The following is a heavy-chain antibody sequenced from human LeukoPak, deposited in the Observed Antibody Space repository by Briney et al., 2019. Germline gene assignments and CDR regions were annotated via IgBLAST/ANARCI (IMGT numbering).Heavy chain of an antibody. J-gene: IGHJ4*02. CDR1: GYTLTELS. CDR3: ARTSYYDFWIDY. CDR2: INPNSGGT. V-gene: IGHV1-2*02. D-gene: IGHD3-3*01. Sequence: GASVKVSCKVSGYTLTELSMHWVRQAPGQGLEWMGWINPNSGGTNYAQKFQGRVTMTRDTSISTAYMELSRLRSDDTAVYYCARTSYYDFWIDYWGQGTLVTVSS.